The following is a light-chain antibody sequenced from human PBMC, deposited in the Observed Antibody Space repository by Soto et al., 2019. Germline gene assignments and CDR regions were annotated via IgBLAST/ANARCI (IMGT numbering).Light chain of an antibody. Sequence: EIVMTQSPATLSVSPGERATLSCRASQSVSSNLAWYQQKPGQAPRLLIYVVSTRATGIPARFSGSGSGTEFTLTISSLQSEDFALYYCQQYDNWPPITFGQGTRLEIK. J-gene: IGKJ5*01. CDR2: VVS. CDR1: QSVSSN. CDR3: QQYDNWPPIT. V-gene: IGKV3-15*01.